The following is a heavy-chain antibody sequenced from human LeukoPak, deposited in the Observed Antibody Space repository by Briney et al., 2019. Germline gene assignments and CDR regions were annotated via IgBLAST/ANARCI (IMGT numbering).Heavy chain of an antibody. Sequence: GGSLRLSCAASGFTVSSNYMSWVRQAPGKGLEWVSVIYSGGSTYYADSVKGRFTISRDNSKSTLYLQMNSLRAEDTAVYYCARDSGSYGIDYWGQGTLVTVSS. D-gene: IGHD1-26*01. CDR1: GFTVSSNY. J-gene: IGHJ4*02. V-gene: IGHV3-66*02. CDR2: IYSGGST. CDR3: ARDSGSYGIDY.